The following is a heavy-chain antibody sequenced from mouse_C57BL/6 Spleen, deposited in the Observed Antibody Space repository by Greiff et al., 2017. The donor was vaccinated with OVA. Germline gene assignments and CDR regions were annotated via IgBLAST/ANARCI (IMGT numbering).Heavy chain of an antibody. CDR2: ISYDGSN. Sequence: ESGPGLVKPSQSLSLTCSVTGYSITSGYYWNWIRQFPGNKLEWMGYISYDGSNNYNPSLKNRISITRDTSKNQFFLKLNSVTTEDTATYYCARDRETGYFDYWGQGTTLTVSS. V-gene: IGHV3-6*01. J-gene: IGHJ2*01. CDR3: ARDRETGYFDY. CDR1: GYSITSGYY.